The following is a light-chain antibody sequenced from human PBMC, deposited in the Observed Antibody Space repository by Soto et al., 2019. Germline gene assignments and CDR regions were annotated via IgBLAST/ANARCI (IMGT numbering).Light chain of an antibody. V-gene: IGKV1-5*01. CDR3: QQYESYSPLS. Sequence: DIQMTQSPSILSASVGDIVTITCRASQSIRSWLAWYQQKPGKAPKLLIYDAYSLESGVPSRFSGRRSGTEFTLTIAGLQPEDFATYYCQQYESYSPLSSGGGTKA. CDR2: DAY. J-gene: IGKJ4*01. CDR1: QSIRSW.